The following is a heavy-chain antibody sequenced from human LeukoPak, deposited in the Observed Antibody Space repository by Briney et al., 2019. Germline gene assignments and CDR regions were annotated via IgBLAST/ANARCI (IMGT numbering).Heavy chain of an antibody. CDR3: ARDADGLGY. V-gene: IGHV3-33*01. D-gene: IGHD4-17*01. CDR2: IWYDGSNK. Sequence: PGGSLRLSCAASGFTFSSFGMHWVRQAPGKALEWVAVIWYDGSNKYYADSVKGRFTISRDNSKNTLYLQMNSLRAEDTAVYYCARDADGLGYWGQGTLVIVSS. J-gene: IGHJ4*02. CDR1: GFTFSSFG.